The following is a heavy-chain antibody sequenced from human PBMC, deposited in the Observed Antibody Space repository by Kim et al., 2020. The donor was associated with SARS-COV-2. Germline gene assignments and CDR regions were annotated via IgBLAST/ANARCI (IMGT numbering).Heavy chain of an antibody. CDR2: VNSYNGNT. CDR3: VREGSSGWMSF. D-gene: IGHD6-19*01. CDR1: GYTFTSFG. Sequence: ASVKVSCKASGYTFTSFGFSWVRQAPGQGFEWMGWVNSYNGNTRYAQKVQDRVTVTTDASTNTAYMELRRLRSDDTAVYYCVREGSSGWMSFWGQGTLVTVSS. J-gene: IGHJ4*02. V-gene: IGHV1-18*04.